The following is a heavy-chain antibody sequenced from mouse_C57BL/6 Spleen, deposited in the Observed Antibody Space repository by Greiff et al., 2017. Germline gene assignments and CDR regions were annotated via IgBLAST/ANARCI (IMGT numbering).Heavy chain of an antibody. CDR3: ARSRTTPYAMDY. J-gene: IGHJ4*01. CDR2: INPYNGGT. V-gene: IGHV1-19*01. Sequence: EVKLQESGPVLVKPGASVKMSCKASGYTFTDYYMNWVKQSHGKSLEWIGVINPYNGGTSYNQKFKGKATLTVDKSSSTAYMELNSLTSEDSAVYYCARSRTTPYAMDYWGQGTSVTVSS. CDR1: GYTFTDYY. D-gene: IGHD1-1*01.